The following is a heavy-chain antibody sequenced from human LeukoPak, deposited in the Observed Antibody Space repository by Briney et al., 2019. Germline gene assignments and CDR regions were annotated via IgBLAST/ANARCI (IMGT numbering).Heavy chain of an antibody. CDR3: AKLTLPYYDILTGSDYFDY. CDR2: ISGSGGST. Sequence: GGSLRLSCAASGFTFSSCAMSWVRQAPGKGLEWVSAISGSGGSTYYADSVKGRFTISRDNSKNTLYLQMNSLRAEDTAVYYCAKLTLPYYDILTGSDYFDYWGQGTLVTVSS. V-gene: IGHV3-23*01. CDR1: GFTFSSCA. J-gene: IGHJ4*02. D-gene: IGHD3-9*01.